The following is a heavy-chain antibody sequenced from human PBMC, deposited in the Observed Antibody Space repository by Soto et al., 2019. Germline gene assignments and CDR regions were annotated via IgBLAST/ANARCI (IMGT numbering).Heavy chain of an antibody. CDR1: GYSFTSYW. CDR3: ARHARAAAGPKYFDY. D-gene: IGHD6-13*01. V-gene: IGHV5-51*01. Sequence: PGESLKISCKGSGYSFTSYWIGWVRQMPGKGLEWMGIIYPGDSDTRYSPSFQGQVTISADKSISTAYLQWSSLKASDTAMYYCARHARAAAGPKYFDYWGQGTLVTVS. CDR2: IYPGDSDT. J-gene: IGHJ4*02.